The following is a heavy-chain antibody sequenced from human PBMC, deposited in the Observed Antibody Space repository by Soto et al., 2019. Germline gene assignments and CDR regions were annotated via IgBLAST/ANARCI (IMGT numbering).Heavy chain of an antibody. CDR1: GFTFSSYG. CDR3: ARAKDPPSYYYYYYMDV. V-gene: IGHV3-33*01. J-gene: IGHJ6*03. CDR2: IWYDGSNK. Sequence: QVQLVESGGGVVQPGRSLRLSCAASGFTFSSYGMHWVRQAPGKGLEWVAVIWYDGSNKYYADSVKGRFTISRDNSKNTLYLQMNSLRAEDTAVYYCARAKDPPSYYYYYYMDVWGKGTTVTVSS.